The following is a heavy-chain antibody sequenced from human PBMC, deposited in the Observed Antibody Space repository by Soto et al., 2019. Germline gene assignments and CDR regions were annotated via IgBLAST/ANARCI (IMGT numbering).Heavy chain of an antibody. D-gene: IGHD3-3*01. V-gene: IGHV4-39*01. CDR3: ARHPFGDFWSGSQNWFDP. J-gene: IGHJ5*02. CDR2: IYYSGST. Sequence: YWGWIRQPPGNGLEWIGSIYYSGSTYYNPSLKSRVTISVDTSKNQFSLKLSSVTAADTAVYYCARHPFGDFWSGSQNWFDPWGQGTLVPVSS. CDR1: Y.